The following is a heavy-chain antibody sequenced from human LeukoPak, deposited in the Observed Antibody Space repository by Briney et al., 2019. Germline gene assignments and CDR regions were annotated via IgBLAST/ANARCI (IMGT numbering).Heavy chain of an antibody. V-gene: IGHV3-23*01. CDR2: IDSSGSYT. CDR1: GFAFGNYA. D-gene: IGHD4-17*01. CDR3: AKISTVTENFHH. J-gene: IGHJ4*02. Sequence: PGGSLRLSCAASGFAFGNYAVGWVRPAPGGGLEGVSSIDSSGSYTPSADSVKGRFTISRDNSENTVYLQMNSLRAEDTAVYSCAKISTVTENFHHWGQGTLVTVSS.